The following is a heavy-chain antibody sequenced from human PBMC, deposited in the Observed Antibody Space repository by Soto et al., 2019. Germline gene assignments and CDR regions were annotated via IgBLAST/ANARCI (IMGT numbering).Heavy chain of an antibody. J-gene: IGHJ4*02. D-gene: IGHD6-13*01. CDR1: GFTFDDYA. CDR2: ISWNSGGI. Sequence: TGGSLRLSCAASGFTFDDYAMHWVRQGPGKGLEWVSGISWNSGGIGYADSVRGRLNISRDNPKNTLYLQLDRLSADDTAVYYCAKSWNLDFSATWYAPDYWGQGTLVTVSS. V-gene: IGHV3-9*01. CDR3: AKSWNLDFSATWYAPDY.